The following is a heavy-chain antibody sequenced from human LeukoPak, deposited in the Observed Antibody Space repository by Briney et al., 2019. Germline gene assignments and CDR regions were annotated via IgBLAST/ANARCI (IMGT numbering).Heavy chain of an antibody. Sequence: GGSLRLSCAASGFTFSSYGIHWGRQAPGKGLEWVAVIWYDGSNKYYADSVKGRFTISRDNSKNTLYLQMNSLRAEDTAVYYCGRGYYGDYGYGMDVWGQGTTVTVSS. CDR3: GRGYYGDYGYGMDV. V-gene: IGHV3-33*01. J-gene: IGHJ6*02. CDR1: GFTFSSYG. CDR2: IWYDGSNK. D-gene: IGHD4-17*01.